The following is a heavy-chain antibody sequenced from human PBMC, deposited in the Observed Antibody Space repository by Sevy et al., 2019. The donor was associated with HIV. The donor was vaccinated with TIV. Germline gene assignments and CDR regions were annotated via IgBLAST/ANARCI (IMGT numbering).Heavy chain of an antibody. Sequence: SETLSLTCSVSGDSITSSSYYWGWIRQPPGKGLEWIGIIYYRGNTYYNPSLKSRVTIFVDTSKNHFSLKLTSVTAADTTSYYCARRAYGSSHYFDYWGQGTLVTVSS. V-gene: IGHV4-39*02. D-gene: IGHD6-13*01. J-gene: IGHJ4*02. CDR3: ARRAYGSSHYFDY. CDR2: IYYRGNT. CDR1: GDSITSSSYY.